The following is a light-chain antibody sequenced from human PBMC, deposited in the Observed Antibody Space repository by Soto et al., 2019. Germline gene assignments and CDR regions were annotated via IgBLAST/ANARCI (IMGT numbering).Light chain of an antibody. V-gene: IGLV2-14*03. CDR3: SSYTSTSTRNV. CDR1: SSDVGAYNY. CDR2: DVS. J-gene: IGLJ1*01. Sequence: QSALTQPASVSGSPGQSITISCTGTSSDVGAYNYVSWYQQHPGKAPKLMIYDVSNRPSGVSNRFSGSKSGNTASLTISGLQAEDEAHYYCSSYTSTSTRNVFGAGTKSPS.